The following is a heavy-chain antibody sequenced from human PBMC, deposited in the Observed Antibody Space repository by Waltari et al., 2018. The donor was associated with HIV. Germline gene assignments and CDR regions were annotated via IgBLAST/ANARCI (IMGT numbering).Heavy chain of an antibody. D-gene: IGHD1-26*01. CDR2: IKQDGSEK. V-gene: IGHV3-7*01. CDR3: ARRRGSYCLDY. Sequence: EGQLVESGGGLVQPGGSLRLSCAASGFPFSRYWMSWVRQAPGKGLEWVANIKQDGSEKYYVDSVKGRFTISRDNAKNSLYLQMNSLRAEDTAVYFCARRRGSYCLDYWGQGTLVTVSS. J-gene: IGHJ4*02. CDR1: GFPFSRYW.